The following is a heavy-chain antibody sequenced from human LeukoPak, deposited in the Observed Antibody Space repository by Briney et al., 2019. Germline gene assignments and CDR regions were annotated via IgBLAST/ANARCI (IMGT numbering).Heavy chain of an antibody. V-gene: IGHV4-34*01. CDR2: INHSGST. CDR1: GGSFSGYY. J-gene: IGHJ5*02. Sequence: SETLSLTCAVYGGSFSGYYWSWIRQPPGKGLEWIGEINHSGSTNYNPSLKSRVTISVDTSKNQFSLKLSSVTAADTAVYYCARVGYVDSSPRWFDPWGQGTLVTVSS. D-gene: IGHD3-22*01. CDR3: ARVGYVDSSPRWFDP.